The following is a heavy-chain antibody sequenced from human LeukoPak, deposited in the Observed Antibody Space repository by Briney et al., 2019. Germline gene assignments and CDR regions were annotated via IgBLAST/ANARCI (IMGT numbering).Heavy chain of an antibody. D-gene: IGHD6-19*01. CDR2: IIPIFGTA. V-gene: IGHV1-69*05. CDR3: ARDDGGWSHRGGYFDY. CDR1: GGTFSSYA. J-gene: IGHJ4*02. Sequence: SVKVSCKASGGTFSSYAMSWVRQAPGQGLEWMGRIIPIFGTANYAQKFQGRGTITTDESTSTAYMELSSLRSEDTAVYYCARDDGGWSHRGGYFDYWGQGTLVTVSS.